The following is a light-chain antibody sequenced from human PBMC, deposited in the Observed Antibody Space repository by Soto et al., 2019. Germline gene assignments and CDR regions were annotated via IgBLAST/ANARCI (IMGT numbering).Light chain of an antibody. J-gene: IGKJ1*01. CDR1: QSISRN. CDR2: GAS. CDR3: QQNKDWPGT. Sequence: EIVMTQSPPTLYVSPGEKATLSCRASQSISRNLAWFQQKPGQAPSLLIFGASTRAAGIPARFSGSGSGTEFSLTISGLQSEDFAVYFCQQNKDWPGTFGQGTKVEIK. V-gene: IGKV3-15*01.